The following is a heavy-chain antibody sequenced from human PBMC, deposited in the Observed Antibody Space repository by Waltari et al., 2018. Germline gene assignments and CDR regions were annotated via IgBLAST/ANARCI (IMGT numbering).Heavy chain of an antibody. D-gene: IGHD5-18*01. J-gene: IGHJ4*02. CDR3: AIGEDTAVLRGY. CDR1: GFSFSDYD. CDR2: ISSSGRNV. Sequence: VDLVESGGGLVKPGGSLRLSGAVSGFSFSDYDRTWVRQAPGKGFEWVSIISSSGRNVVYAESVKGRFTISRDNAKNSLYLQMNSLRVDDTAVYYCAIGEDTAVLRGYWGQGTLVTVSS. V-gene: IGHV3-11*01.